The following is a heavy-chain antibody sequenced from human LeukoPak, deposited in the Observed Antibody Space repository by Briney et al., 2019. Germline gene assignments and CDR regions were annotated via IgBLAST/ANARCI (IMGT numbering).Heavy chain of an antibody. V-gene: IGHV3-30*09. J-gene: IGHJ4*02. CDR2: ISYDGSNK. CDR1: GFTFSSYA. D-gene: IGHD3-10*01. Sequence: GGSLRLSCAASGFTFSSYAIHWVRQAPGKGLEWVAVISYDGSNKYYADSVKGRFAISRDNSKNTLYLQMNSLRAEDTAVYYCARETGGAVGSTDFDYWGQGTLVTVSS. CDR3: ARETGGAVGSTDFDY.